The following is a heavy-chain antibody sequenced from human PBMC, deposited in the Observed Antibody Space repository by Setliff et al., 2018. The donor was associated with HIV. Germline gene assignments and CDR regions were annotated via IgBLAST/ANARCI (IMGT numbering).Heavy chain of an antibody. CDR1: GGSISSYY. Sequence: PSETLSLTCTVSGGSISSYYWSVFRQPPGKGLEWIGSIYYSGRTYYNPSLRSRVTISLDTSTSQFSLRLNSVTAADTAHYFCVVYFIGNGGRGLWGQGTQVTVSS. D-gene: IGHD2-15*01. J-gene: IGHJ4*02. CDR3: VVYFIGNGGRGL. CDR2: IYYSGRT. V-gene: IGHV4-59*01.